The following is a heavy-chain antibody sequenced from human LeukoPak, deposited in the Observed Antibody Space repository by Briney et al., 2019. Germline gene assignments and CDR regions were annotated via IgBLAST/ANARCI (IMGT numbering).Heavy chain of an antibody. J-gene: IGHJ3*02. CDR3: ARDRGGIVGDTNAFDI. CDR2: ISSSSSNI. CDR1: GFTFSTST. D-gene: IGHD1-26*01. V-gene: IGHV3-21*01. Sequence: KPGGSLRLSCAASGFTFSTSTMNWVRQAPGKGLEWVSSISSSSSNIYYADSVRGRFTISRDNPKNSMYLQMNSLRAEDTAVYYCARDRGGIVGDTNAFDIWGQGTMVTVSS.